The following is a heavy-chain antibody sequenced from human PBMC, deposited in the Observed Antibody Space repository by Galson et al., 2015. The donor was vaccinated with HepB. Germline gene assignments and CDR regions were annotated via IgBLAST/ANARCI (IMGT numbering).Heavy chain of an antibody. D-gene: IGHD1-1*01. CDR1: GFTFSSYG. V-gene: IGHV3-30*03. Sequence: SLRLSCAASGFTFSSYGMHWVRQAPGKGLEWVAVISYDGSNKYYADSVKGRFTISRDNSKNTLCLQMNSLRAEDTAVYYCASRGGAKVQQDYWGQGTLVTVSS. CDR2: ISYDGSNK. CDR3: ASRGGAKVQQDY. J-gene: IGHJ4*02.